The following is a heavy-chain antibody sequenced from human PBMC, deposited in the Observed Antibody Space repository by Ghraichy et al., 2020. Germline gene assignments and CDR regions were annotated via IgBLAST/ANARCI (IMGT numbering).Heavy chain of an antibody. CDR3: ARDLPPPGWYTMGPGDY. CDR1: GYTFKSYN. CDR2: INAGNGNT. J-gene: IGHJ4*02. Sequence: ASVKVSCKASGYTFKSYNMHWVRRAPGQRLEWMGWINAGNGNTKYSQKLQGRVTITRDTSATTVYMELSRVRSEDTAVYYCARDLPPPGWYTMGPGDYWGQGTLVTVSS. D-gene: IGHD6-19*01. V-gene: IGHV1-3*01.